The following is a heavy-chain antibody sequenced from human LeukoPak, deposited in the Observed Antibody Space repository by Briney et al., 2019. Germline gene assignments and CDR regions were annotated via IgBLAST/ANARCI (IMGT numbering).Heavy chain of an antibody. J-gene: IGHJ4*02. V-gene: IGHV1-24*01. CDR1: GYTLTELS. D-gene: IGHD3-22*01. CDR2: FDPEDGET. Sequence: ASVKVSRKVSGYTLTELSMHWVRQAPGKGLEWMGGFDPEDGETIYAQKFQGRVTMTEDTSTDTAYMELSSLRSEDTPVYYCATIVSSGYAYFDYWAQGTLVTVSS. CDR3: ATIVSSGYAYFDY.